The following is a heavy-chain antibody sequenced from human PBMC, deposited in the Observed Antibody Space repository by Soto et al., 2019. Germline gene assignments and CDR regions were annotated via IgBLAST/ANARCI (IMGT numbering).Heavy chain of an antibody. V-gene: IGHV3-48*03. CDR3: AREYGAAFFDY. Sequence: GGSLRLSCAASGFTFSSYEMNWVRQAPGKGLEWVSYISRRGSTIYYADSVKGRFTISRGNAKNSLYLQMNSLRAEYTAVYYCAREYGAAFFDYWGQGTLVTVSS. CDR1: GFTFSSYE. D-gene: IGHD6-13*01. CDR2: ISRRGSTI. J-gene: IGHJ4*02.